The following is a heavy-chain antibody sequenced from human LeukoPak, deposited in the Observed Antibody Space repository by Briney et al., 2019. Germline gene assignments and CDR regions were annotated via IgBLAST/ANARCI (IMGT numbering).Heavy chain of an antibody. V-gene: IGHV3-53*05. CDR2: IYGAGAGIP. CDR3: AKEIWPTVTTPGHTYFDY. J-gene: IGHJ4*02. Sequence: GGSLRLSCATSGFTVNNNYMSWVRQAPGKGLEWVSVIYGAGAGIPYYIDSVKGRFTISRDNSKNTLYLQMNSLRTEDTAVYYCAKEIWPTVTTPGHTYFDYWGQGTLVTVSS. D-gene: IGHD4-17*01. CDR1: GFTVNNNY.